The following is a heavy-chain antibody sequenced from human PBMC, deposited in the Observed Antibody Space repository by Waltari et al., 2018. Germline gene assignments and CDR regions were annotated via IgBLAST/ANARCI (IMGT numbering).Heavy chain of an antibody. Sequence: EAHLLESGGGLAQHGGSLSLSVPASAFTFIRYAMSWVRQAPGKGLEWFSGISDSGVITKYADSVKGRFTVSRDNSKNTVFLHLNSLRAEDTAIYYCARHLYSIDYLELAKWGQGTLVTVSS. CDR1: AFTFIRYA. V-gene: IGHV3-23*01. D-gene: IGHD3-22*01. J-gene: IGHJ4*02. CDR3: ARHLYSIDYLELAK. CDR2: ISDSGVIT.